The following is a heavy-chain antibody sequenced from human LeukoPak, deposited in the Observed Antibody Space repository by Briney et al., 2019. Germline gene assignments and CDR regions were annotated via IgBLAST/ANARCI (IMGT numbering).Heavy chain of an antibody. V-gene: IGHV3-7*01. CDR1: GFTFSSYW. J-gene: IGHJ4*02. Sequence: PGGSLRLSCAASGFTFSSYWMTWVRQAPGKGLEWVANIKRDGSEKHYVDSVKGRFTISKDNAKNTVYLQMNNLRAEDTAVYYCVSFYETYWGRGTLVTVSS. D-gene: IGHD2-2*01. CDR2: IKRDGSEK. CDR3: VSFYETY.